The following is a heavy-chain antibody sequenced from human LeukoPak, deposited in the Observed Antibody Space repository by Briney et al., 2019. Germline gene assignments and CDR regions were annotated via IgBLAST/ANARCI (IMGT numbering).Heavy chain of an antibody. CDR2: IMPMFGKA. V-gene: IGHV1-69*06. Sequence: GASVKVSCKASGGTFSSYDISWVRQAPGQGLEWMGGIMPMFGKANYAQKFQGRVTTTADKATSTAYMELSSLRSEDTAVYYCAGGRTDIVVVPATLRNYYFDYWGQGTLVTVSP. CDR3: AGGRTDIVVVPATLRNYYFDY. CDR1: GGTFSSYD. J-gene: IGHJ4*02. D-gene: IGHD2-2*01.